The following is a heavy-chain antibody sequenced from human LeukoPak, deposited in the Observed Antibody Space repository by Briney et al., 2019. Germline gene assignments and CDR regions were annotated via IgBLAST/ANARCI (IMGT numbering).Heavy chain of an antibody. CDR1: GFTFSSYA. J-gene: IGHJ4*02. Sequence: GGSLRLSCAASGFTFSSYAMHWVRQAPGKGLEWVAVISYDGSNKYYADSVKGRFTISRDNAKNSLYLQMNSLRAEDTAVYYCAKGGYYGFDYWGQGTLVTVSS. CDR2: ISYDGSNK. D-gene: IGHD3-10*01. CDR3: AKGGYYGFDY. V-gene: IGHV3-30-3*01.